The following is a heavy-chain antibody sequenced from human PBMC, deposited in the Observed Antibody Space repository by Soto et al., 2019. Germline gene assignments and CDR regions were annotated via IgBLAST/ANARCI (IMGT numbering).Heavy chain of an antibody. J-gene: IGHJ6*02. CDR1: GFTFSSYG. V-gene: IGHV3-30*18. Sequence: PGGSLRLSCAASGFTFSSYGMHWVRQAPGKGLEWVALISYDGTNKYYADSVKGRFTISRDNLKNTLYLQMNSLRAEDTAVYYCAKERFGHLWLEDYGMDVWGQGTTVTVYS. D-gene: IGHD5-18*01. CDR3: AKERFGHLWLEDYGMDV. CDR2: ISYDGTNK.